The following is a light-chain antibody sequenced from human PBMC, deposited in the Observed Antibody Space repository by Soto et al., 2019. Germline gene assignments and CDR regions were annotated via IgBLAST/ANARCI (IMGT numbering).Light chain of an antibody. J-gene: IGKJ1*01. CDR2: GAS. CDR3: QQYGSSSWT. Sequence: EIVLTQSTCTLSLSAGERATLSCRASQSVSSSYLAWYQQKNGQAPRLLIYGASSRATGIPDRFSGSGSGTDFNLTISRLETEDFAVYYCQQYGSSSWTFGQGTKVDIK. CDR1: QSVSSSY. V-gene: IGKV3-20*01.